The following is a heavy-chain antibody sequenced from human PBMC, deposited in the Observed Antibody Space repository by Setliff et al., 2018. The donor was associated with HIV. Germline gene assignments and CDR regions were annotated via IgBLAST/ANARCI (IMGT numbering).Heavy chain of an antibody. J-gene: IGHJ3*02. Sequence: PGGSLRLSCAASGFTLRTHSMNWARQAPGKGLEWISYISSSGSSIYYGDSVKGRFAISRDNAKNSLYLQLNSLRAEDTAVYYCARRGNYLGDAFDIWGQGTMVTVSS. V-gene: IGHV3-48*04. CDR2: ISSSGSSI. D-gene: IGHD1-26*01. CDR3: ARRGNYLGDAFDI. CDR1: GFTLRTHS.